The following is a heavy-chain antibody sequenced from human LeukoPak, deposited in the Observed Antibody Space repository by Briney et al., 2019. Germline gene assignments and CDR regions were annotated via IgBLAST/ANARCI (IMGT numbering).Heavy chain of an antibody. J-gene: IGHJ4*02. V-gene: IGHV1-2*02. CDR1: GYTFTGYY. CDR2: IDPNSGGT. CDR3: ARVMSTAMVGSEIVPFDY. D-gene: IGHD5-18*01. Sequence: ASVKVSCKASGYTFTGYYMHWVRQAPGQGLEWMGWIDPNSGGTNYAQKFQGRVTMTRDTSISTAYMELSRLRSDDTAVYYCARVMSTAMVGSEIVPFDYWGQGTLVTVSS.